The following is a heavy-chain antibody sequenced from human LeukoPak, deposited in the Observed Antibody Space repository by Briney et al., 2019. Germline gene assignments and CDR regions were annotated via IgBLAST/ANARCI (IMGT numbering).Heavy chain of an antibody. CDR1: GGSISSYY. D-gene: IGHD1-14*01. CDR2: IYTSGST. Sequence: PSETLSLTCTVSGGSISSYYWSWIRQPAGNGLEWIGRIYTSGSTNYNPSLKSRVTMSVDTSKNQFSLKLSSVTAADTAVYYCARSLGMESYYYYGMDVWGQGTTVTVSS. CDR3: ARSLGMESYYYYGMDV. J-gene: IGHJ6*02. V-gene: IGHV4-4*07.